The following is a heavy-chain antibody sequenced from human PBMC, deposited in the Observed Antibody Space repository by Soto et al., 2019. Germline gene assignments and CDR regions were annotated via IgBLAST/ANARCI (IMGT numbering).Heavy chain of an antibody. J-gene: IGHJ4*02. CDR1: GGSVSSGGDY. D-gene: IGHD5-18*01. CDR2: ISGSGST. V-gene: IGHV4-30-4*01. CDR3: ATESGSTYGYFDY. Sequence: PSETLSLTCTVSGGSVSSGGDYWSWIRQSPGKGLEWIGYISGSGSTGYNPSLKNRLTMSVDRSKNQFTLRLTSVTAADTAVYFCATESGSTYGYFDYWGQGTQVTV.